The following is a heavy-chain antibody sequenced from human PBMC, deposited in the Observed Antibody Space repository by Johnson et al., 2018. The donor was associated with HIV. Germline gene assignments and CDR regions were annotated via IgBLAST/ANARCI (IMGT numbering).Heavy chain of an antibody. CDR3: ARVSCSSTSCLGDGAFDI. CDR2: ISWNGGSI. V-gene: IGHV3-9*01. Sequence: VQLVESGGGLVQPGRSLRLSCAASGFTFDDYSMNWVRQAPGKGLEWVSGISWNGGSIGYAESVKGRFTISRDNAKNSLYLQMNSLRAEDTALYYCARVSCSSTSCLGDGAFDIWGQGTMVTVSS. D-gene: IGHD2-2*01. CDR1: GFTFDDYS. J-gene: IGHJ3*02.